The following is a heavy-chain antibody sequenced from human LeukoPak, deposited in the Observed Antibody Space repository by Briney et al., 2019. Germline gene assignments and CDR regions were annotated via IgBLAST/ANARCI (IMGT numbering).Heavy chain of an antibody. V-gene: IGHV4-30-2*01. CDR1: GASITTSGFY. CDR2: IYQSGGS. CDR3: ARGTNPLYNWQHEGFDY. Sequence: SETLSLTCSVSGASITTSGFYYTWIRQPPGKGLEWLGCIYQSGGSFYNPSLKSRVTISIDRPNNQFSLKMTSVTAADTAVYYCARGTNPLYNWQHEGFDYWGQGTLIGVSS. D-gene: IGHD1-20*01. J-gene: IGHJ4*02.